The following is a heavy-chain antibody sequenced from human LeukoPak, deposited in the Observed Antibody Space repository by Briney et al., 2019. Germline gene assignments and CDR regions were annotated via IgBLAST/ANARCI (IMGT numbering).Heavy chain of an antibody. Sequence: SETLSLTCTVSGGSISSYYWSWIRQPPGKGLEWIGYIYYSGSTNYNPSLKSRVTISVDTSKNQFSLKLSSVIAADTAVYYCARTRGYSYGPWGQGTLVTVSS. V-gene: IGHV4-59*08. J-gene: IGHJ5*02. CDR2: IYYSGST. CDR1: GGSISSYY. CDR3: ARTRGYSYGP. D-gene: IGHD5-18*01.